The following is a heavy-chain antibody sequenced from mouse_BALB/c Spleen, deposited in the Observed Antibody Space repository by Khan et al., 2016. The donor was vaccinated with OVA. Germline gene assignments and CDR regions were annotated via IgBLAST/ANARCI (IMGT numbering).Heavy chain of an antibody. V-gene: IGHV3-2*02. CDR2: IKYSGST. CDR1: GYSITSDYA. CDR3: PRSGTISTVVATDFDS. D-gene: IGHD1-1*01. J-gene: IGHJ2*01. Sequence: EVQLVESGPGLVKPSQSLSLTCTVTGYSITSDYAWNWIRQFPGNKLEWMGYIKYSGSTSYNPSLKSRISITRNTSKNQFFLQLSYVPTEDTATXYCPRSGTISTVVATDFDSWGQGTTLTVSS.